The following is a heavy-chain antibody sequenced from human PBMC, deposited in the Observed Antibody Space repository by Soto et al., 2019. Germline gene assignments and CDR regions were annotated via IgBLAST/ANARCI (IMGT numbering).Heavy chain of an antibody. D-gene: IGHD3-3*01. CDR2: IKSKTDGGTT. V-gene: IGHV3-15*01. J-gene: IGHJ6*03. Sequence: GGSLRLSCAASGFTFSNAWMSWVRQAPGKGLEWVGRIKSKTDGGTTDYAAPVKGRFTISRDDSKNTLYLQMNSLKTEDTAVYYCTGGGRTLRFLESPPYYYYYYMDVWGKGTTVTVSS. CDR1: GFTFSNAW. CDR3: TGGGRTLRFLESPPYYYYYYMDV.